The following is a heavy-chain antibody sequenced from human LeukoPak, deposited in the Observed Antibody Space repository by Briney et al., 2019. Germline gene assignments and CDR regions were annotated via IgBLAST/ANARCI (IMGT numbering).Heavy chain of an antibody. D-gene: IGHD3-10*01. CDR1: GGSISSGGYY. V-gene: IGHV4-31*03. Sequence: SQTLSLTCTVSGGSISSGGYYWSWIRQYPGKGLEWIGYIYYSGSTYYNPSLKSRVTMSVDTSKNQFSLKLSSVTAADTAVYYCARDSRITMVRGMDVWGQGTTVIVSS. J-gene: IGHJ6*02. CDR2: IYYSGST. CDR3: ARDSRITMVRGMDV.